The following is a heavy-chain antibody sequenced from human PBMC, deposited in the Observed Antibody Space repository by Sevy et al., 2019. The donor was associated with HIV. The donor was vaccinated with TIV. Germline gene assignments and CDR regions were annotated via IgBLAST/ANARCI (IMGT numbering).Heavy chain of an antibody. Sequence: ASVKVSCKVSGYTLTQFSMHWVRQAPGKGLEWMATFDPEDDETIYAQRLQGRVTMTEHTSTDTAYMELSSLRSDDTAVYYCAVTKDYYDSSGYPFDYWGQGSLVTVSS. CDR3: AVTKDYYDSSGYPFDY. J-gene: IGHJ4*02. D-gene: IGHD3-22*01. CDR1: GYTLTQFS. V-gene: IGHV1-24*01. CDR2: FDPEDDET.